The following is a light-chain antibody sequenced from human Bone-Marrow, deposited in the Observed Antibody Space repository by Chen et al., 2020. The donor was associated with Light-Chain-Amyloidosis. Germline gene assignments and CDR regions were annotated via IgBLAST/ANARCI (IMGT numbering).Light chain of an antibody. CDR1: NSDVGNYNL. J-gene: IGLJ3*02. CDR3: CAYTGSSTWV. V-gene: IGLV2-23*01. CDR2: GDF. Sequence: QSALTQPASVSGSPGQSITISCTASNSDVGNYNLVSWYQHHPGKAPKLIIYGDFKRPSGVSNRSSGSKSGNTASLTIAGLQNEDEAHYHCCAYTGSSTWVFGGGTKLTVL.